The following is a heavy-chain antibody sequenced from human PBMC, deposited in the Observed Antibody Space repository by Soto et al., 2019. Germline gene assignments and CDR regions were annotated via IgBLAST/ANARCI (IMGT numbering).Heavy chain of an antibody. D-gene: IGHD3-16*01. V-gene: IGHV3-48*02. CDR1: GFTFSSHA. CDR3: ARDARSADYDY. J-gene: IGHJ4*02. CDR2: IHSIRSII. Sequence: EVQLVESGGGLVQPGGSLRLSCAVSGFTFSSHAMNWVRQAPGKGLEWVAYIHSIRSIIYYADSVKGRFTISRDNAKNSLYLQMDSLRDDDTAVYYCARDARSADYDYWGQGTLVTVSS.